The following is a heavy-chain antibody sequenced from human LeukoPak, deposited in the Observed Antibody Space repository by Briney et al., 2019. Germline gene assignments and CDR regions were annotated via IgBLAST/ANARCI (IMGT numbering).Heavy chain of an antibody. CDR2: MNPNSGNT. J-gene: IGHJ4*02. V-gene: IGHV1-8*01. D-gene: IGHD2-21*01. CDR1: GYTFTTYD. Sequence: ASVKVSCKASGYTFTTYDINWVRQATGQGLEWMAWMNPNSGNTGYAQKFQGRVTMTRNTSISTAYMELSSLRSEDTAVYYCARVAGNCGGNCYRLVYWGQGTLVTVAS. CDR3: ARVAGNCGGNCYRLVY.